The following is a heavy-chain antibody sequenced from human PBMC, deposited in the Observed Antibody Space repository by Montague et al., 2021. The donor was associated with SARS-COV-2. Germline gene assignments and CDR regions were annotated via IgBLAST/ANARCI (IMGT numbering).Heavy chain of an antibody. Sequence: SETLSLTCAVYGGSFSGYYWSWIRQPPGKGLEWIGEINYSGGTNXNPSLKSRVTISVDTSKNQFSLKLSSVTAADTAVYYCARGRAVTTCYYYYGMDVWGQGTTVTVSS. CDR1: GGSFSGYY. CDR2: INYSGGT. D-gene: IGHD4-17*01. V-gene: IGHV4-34*01. J-gene: IGHJ6*02. CDR3: ARGRAVTTCYYYYGMDV.